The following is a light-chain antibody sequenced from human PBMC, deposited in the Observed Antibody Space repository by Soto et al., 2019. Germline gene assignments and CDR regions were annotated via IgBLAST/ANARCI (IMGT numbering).Light chain of an antibody. V-gene: IGKV3-15*01. Sequence: EIVMTQSPATLSVSPGERATLSCRASQSVSSNLAWYQQKPGQAPRLLIYGASTRATGIPARFSGSGSGTEFTLTISSLQSEDFAVSYCQQYNHWPPGTFGQGTQVEIK. CDR2: GAS. CDR3: QQYNHWPPGT. J-gene: IGKJ1*01. CDR1: QSVSSN.